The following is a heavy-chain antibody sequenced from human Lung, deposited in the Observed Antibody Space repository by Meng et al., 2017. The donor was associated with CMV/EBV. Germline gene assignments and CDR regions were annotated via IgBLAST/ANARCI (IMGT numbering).Heavy chain of an antibody. CDR2: ISSSSNSI. V-gene: IGHV3-48*01. D-gene: IGHD3-22*01. Sequence: LSLTCAASGFTLKTYTMNWVRQAPGKGLEWVSYISSSSNSIYYAVSVKGRFTISRDNVKNSLYLQMNSLSAEDTAVYYCARGPNDSRGYPSPNYHYYGLDVWGQGTTVTVSS. CDR3: ARGPNDSRGYPSPNYHYYGLDV. J-gene: IGHJ6*02. CDR1: GFTLKTYT.